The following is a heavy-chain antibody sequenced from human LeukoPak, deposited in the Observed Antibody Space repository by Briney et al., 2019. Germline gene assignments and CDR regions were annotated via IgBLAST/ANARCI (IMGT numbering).Heavy chain of an antibody. V-gene: IGHV3-30*18. Sequence: GRSLRLSCAASGFTFSSYGMHWVCQAPGKWLDLVAVISYDGSNKYYEDSVKGRFTISRDNSKNTLYLQMNSLRAEDTAVYYCAKSGYSYDWYYFDYWGQGTLVTASS. CDR2: ISYDGSNK. J-gene: IGHJ4*02. CDR1: GFTFSSYG. CDR3: AKSGYSYDWYYFDY. D-gene: IGHD5-18*01.